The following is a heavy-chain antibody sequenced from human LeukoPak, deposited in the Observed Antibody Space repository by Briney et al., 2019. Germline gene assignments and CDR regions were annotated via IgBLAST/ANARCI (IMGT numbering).Heavy chain of an antibody. D-gene: IGHD3-3*01. V-gene: IGHV3-21*01. Sequence: GGSLRLSCAASEFTFSSYSMNWVRQAPGKGLEWVSSISSTSSNIYYADSVTGRFTVSKDNAKSSLYLQMNSLRAEDTAVYYCARVGYYDFWSGSNYFDYWGQGTLVTVSS. J-gene: IGHJ4*02. CDR2: ISSTSSNI. CDR3: ARVGYYDFWSGSNYFDY. CDR1: EFTFSSYS.